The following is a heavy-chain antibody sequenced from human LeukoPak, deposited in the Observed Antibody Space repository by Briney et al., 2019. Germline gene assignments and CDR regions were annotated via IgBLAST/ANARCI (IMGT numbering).Heavy chain of an antibody. V-gene: IGHV3-74*01. J-gene: IGHJ6*02. CDR2: TSSDGGTT. CDR1: GFGFSRYW. D-gene: IGHD3-3*01. Sequence: GGSLRLSCAASGFGFSRYWMHWDRQVPGKGLEWVSRTSSDGGTTDYAESVKGRFTISRDNAKNTLHLEMNSLRAEDTAVYYCARPGFYYYYGLDVWGQGTTVTVSS. CDR3: ARPGFYYYYGLDV.